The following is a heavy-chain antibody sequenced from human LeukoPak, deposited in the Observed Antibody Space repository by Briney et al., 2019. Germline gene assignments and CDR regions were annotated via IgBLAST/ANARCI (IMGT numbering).Heavy chain of an antibody. CDR1: GGSISSSSYY. J-gene: IGHJ4*02. Sequence: SETLSLTCTVSGGSISSSSYYWGWIRQPPGKGLEWIGYIYYSGSTYYNPSLKSRVTISVDTSKNQFSLKLSSVTAADTAVYYCASSRRGYSYGVNFDYWGQGTLVTVSS. V-gene: IGHV4-31*03. CDR3: ASSRRGYSYGVNFDY. CDR2: IYYSGST. D-gene: IGHD5-18*01.